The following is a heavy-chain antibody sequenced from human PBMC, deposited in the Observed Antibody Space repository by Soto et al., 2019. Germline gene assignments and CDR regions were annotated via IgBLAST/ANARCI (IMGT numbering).Heavy chain of an antibody. V-gene: IGHV3-74*01. Sequence: PGGSLRLSCAASGFTFSSHWMYWVRQAPGKGLVWVSRINNDVRSTSYADSVKGRFTISRDNAKNTLFLQMNSLRAEYTAVYHCARRGYSYNNGMDVWGQGTTVTVSS. J-gene: IGHJ6*02. CDR2: INNDVRST. CDR1: GFTFSSHW. CDR3: ARRGYSYNNGMDV. D-gene: IGHD5-18*01.